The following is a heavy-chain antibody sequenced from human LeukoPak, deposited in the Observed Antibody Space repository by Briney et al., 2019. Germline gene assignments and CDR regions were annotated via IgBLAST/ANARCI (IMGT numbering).Heavy chain of an antibody. V-gene: IGHV3-73*01. CDR1: GFTFSGST. Sequence: GGSLRLSCAASGFTFSGSTMHWVRQASGKGLEWVGRIRSKANSYANAYAATGEGRFTISRDDSKNTAYLQMNSLTTEDTAMYYCTRSITGITAHFDYWGEGTLVTVSS. CDR3: TRSITGITAHFDY. D-gene: IGHD1-7*01. J-gene: IGHJ4*02. CDR2: IRSKANSYAN.